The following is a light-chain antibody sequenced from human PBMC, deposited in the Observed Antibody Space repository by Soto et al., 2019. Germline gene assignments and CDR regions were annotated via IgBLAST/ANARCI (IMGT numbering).Light chain of an antibody. V-gene: IGLV1-40*01. J-gene: IGLJ1*01. Sequence: QPVLTQTPSVSGAPGQRVTISCTGTNSNIGAGYDVHWYQHLPGRAPKLLIFANTHRPSGVPDRFSGSKSGTSASLAITGLQPEDEADYYCQSFDNSLSGFYVFGSGTKLTVL. CDR1: NSNIGAGYD. CDR2: ANT. CDR3: QSFDNSLSGFYV.